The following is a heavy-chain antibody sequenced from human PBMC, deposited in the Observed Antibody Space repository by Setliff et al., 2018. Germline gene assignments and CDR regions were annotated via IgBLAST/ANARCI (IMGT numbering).Heavy chain of an antibody. CDR1: GFTISNYW. CDR3: AREVWNIYDNDNSWSGYSDH. V-gene: IGHV3-7*03. D-gene: IGHD3-3*01. CDR2: IRQDGTNK. J-gene: IGHJ4*02. Sequence: GSLRLSCVASGFTISNYWMAWVRQAPGKGLEWVADIRQDGTNKYYVDSVKGRFTISRDNAKNSLYLQMNSLRAEDTALYYCAREVWNIYDNDNSWSGYSDHWGQVTLVTVSS.